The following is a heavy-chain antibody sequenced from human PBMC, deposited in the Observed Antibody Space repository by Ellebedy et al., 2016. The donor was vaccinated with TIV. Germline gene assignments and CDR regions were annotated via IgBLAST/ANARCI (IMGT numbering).Heavy chain of an antibody. CDR2: INPNSGGT. D-gene: IGHD6-6*01. V-gene: IGHV1-2*02. Sequence: ASVKVSCXASGYTFTGYYMHWVRQAPGQGLEWMGWINPNSGGTNYAQKFQGRVTMTRDTSISTAYMELSRLRSDDTAVYYCAINRVAARYFDYWGQGTLVTVSS. J-gene: IGHJ4*02. CDR3: AINRVAARYFDY. CDR1: GYTFTGYY.